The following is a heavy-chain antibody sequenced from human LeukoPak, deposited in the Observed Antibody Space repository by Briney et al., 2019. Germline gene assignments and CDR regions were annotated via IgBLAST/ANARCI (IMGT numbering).Heavy chain of an antibody. V-gene: IGHV1-18*01. CDR2: ISAYNGNT. Sequence: ASVTVSCKASGYTFTSYGISWVRQAPGQGVEGMGWISAYNGNTNYAQKLQGRVTMTTDTSTSTAYMELRSLRSDDTAVYYCARGVDYDYVWGSYREYYFDYWGQGTLVTVSS. CDR3: ARGVDYDYVWGSYREYYFDY. D-gene: IGHD3-16*02. J-gene: IGHJ4*02. CDR1: GYTFTSYG.